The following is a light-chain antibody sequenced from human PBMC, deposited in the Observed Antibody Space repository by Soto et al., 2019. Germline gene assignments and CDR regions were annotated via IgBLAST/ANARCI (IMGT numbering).Light chain of an antibody. CDR2: GAS. CDR1: QSVSSSY. Sequence: EIVLTQSPGTLSLSPGERATLSCRASQSVSSSYLAWYQQKPGQAPRLLIYGASSRATGIPDRFSGSWSGTDFPLTISRLEPEDFVVYYCQQYGRSPTWTFGQGTKVEIK. V-gene: IGKV3-20*01. CDR3: QQYGRSPTWT. J-gene: IGKJ1*01.